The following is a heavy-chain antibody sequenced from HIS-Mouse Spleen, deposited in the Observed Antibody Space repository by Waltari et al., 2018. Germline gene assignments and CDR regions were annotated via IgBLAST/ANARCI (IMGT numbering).Heavy chain of an antibody. CDR2: INPKSGGT. V-gene: IGHV1-2*02. CDR3: ARDRGSYYAFDI. D-gene: IGHD1-26*01. J-gene: IGHJ3*02. CDR1: GYTFTAYY. Sequence: QVQLVQSGAEVKKPGAAVKVSCKASGYTFTAYYMHLVRQAPGQGLEWMGWINPKSGGTNYAQKFQGRVTMTRDTSISTAYMELSRLRSDDTAVYYCARDRGSYYAFDIWGQGTMVTVSS.